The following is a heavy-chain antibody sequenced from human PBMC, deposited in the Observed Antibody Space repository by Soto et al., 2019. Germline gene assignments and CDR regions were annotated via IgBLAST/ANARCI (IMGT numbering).Heavy chain of an antibody. CDR1: GSTFSSYT. V-gene: IGHV1-69*04. D-gene: IGHD3-10*01. Sequence: SVKVSCKASGSTFSSYTISWVRQAPGQGLEWMGRIIPILGIANYAQKFQGRVTITADKSTSTAYMELSSLRSEDTAVYYCARDSSPYYGSGSYYNDPEYYFDYWGQGTLVTVSS. J-gene: IGHJ4*02. CDR2: IIPILGIA. CDR3: ARDSSPYYGSGSYYNDPEYYFDY.